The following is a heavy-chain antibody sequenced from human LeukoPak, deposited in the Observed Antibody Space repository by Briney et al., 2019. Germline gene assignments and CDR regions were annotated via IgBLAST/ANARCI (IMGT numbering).Heavy chain of an antibody. D-gene: IGHD3-10*01. CDR1: GGSISSSSSY. V-gene: IGHV4-39*01. CDR3: ARLRFDYYGSGSYYNGWDDAFDI. J-gene: IGHJ3*02. Sequence: PSETLSLTCTVSGGSISSSSSYWGWIRQPPGKGLEWNGSIYYSGSTYYNPSLKSRGTISVDTSKNQFCLKLSSVTAADTAVYYCARLRFDYYGSGSYYNGWDDAFDIWGQGKMVTVSS. CDR2: IYYSGST.